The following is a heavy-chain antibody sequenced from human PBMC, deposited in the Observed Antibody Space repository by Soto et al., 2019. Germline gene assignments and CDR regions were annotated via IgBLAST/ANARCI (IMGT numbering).Heavy chain of an antibody. CDR2: IYYSGST. V-gene: IGHV4-59*08. D-gene: IGHD2-15*01. Sequence: SETLSLTCTVSGGSISSYYWSWIRQPPGKGLEWIGYIYYSGSTNYNPSLKSRVTISVDTSKNQFSLELSSVTAADTAVYYCARGQVVAAQHWGQGTLVTVSS. J-gene: IGHJ4*02. CDR3: ARGQVVAAQH. CDR1: GGSISSYY.